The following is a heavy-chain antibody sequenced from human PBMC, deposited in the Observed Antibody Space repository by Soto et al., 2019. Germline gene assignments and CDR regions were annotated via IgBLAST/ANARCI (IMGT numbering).Heavy chain of an antibody. CDR2: VDHRGST. CDR3: ARYEYGNSLYGVDV. CDR1: GESFSGYY. J-gene: IGHJ6*02. V-gene: IGHV4-34*02. Sequence: QVHLQQRGAGLLKPSETLSLNCVVSGESFSGYYWSWIRQTPGMGLEWIGEVDHRGSTTYNPSLKNRASISIDSSKNLFFLELTSVTAADTPLYFCARYEYGNSLYGVDVWGQGTRVTVSS. D-gene: IGHD1-7*01.